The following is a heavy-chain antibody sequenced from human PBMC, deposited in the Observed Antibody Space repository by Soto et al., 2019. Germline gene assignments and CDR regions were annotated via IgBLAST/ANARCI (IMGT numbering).Heavy chain of an antibody. J-gene: IGHJ4*02. D-gene: IGHD3-10*01. V-gene: IGHV4-34*01. CDR1: GGSFSGYY. Sequence: PSETLSLTCAVYGGSFSGYYWSWIRQPPGKGLGWIGAINPSGSTNYNPSLKRRVTISVDTSKNQFSLKLSSVTAADTAVYYCARGGYYGSGSLYWGQGPLGTVSS. CDR2: INPSGST. CDR3: ARGGYYGSGSLY.